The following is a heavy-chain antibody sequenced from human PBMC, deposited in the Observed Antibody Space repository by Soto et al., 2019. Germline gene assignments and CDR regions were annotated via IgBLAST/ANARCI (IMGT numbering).Heavy chain of an antibody. CDR1: GFTFSSYA. J-gene: IGHJ6*02. CDR2: ISGSGGST. D-gene: IGHD3-10*01. CDR3: AKGSDMVRGVIPYYYYGMDV. V-gene: IGHV3-23*01. Sequence: PGGSLRLSCAASGFTFSSYAMSWVRQAPGKGLEWVSAISGSGGSTYYADSVKGRFTISRDNSKNTLYLQMNSLRAEDTAVYYCAKGSDMVRGVIPYYYYGMDVWGQGTTVTVSS.